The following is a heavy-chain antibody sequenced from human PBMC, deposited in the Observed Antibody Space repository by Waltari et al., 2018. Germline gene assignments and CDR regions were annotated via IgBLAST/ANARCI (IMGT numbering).Heavy chain of an antibody. CDR3: ARDRYYTIDY. CDR1: SSTFSTPW. D-gene: IGHD3-10*01. V-gene: IGHV3-74*03. Sequence: EVQLVESGGGLVQPGGSRRLSCTSSSSTFSTPWMHWVRQAPGKGLVWVSRINSDGSSTTYADSVRGRFTVSRDNAKNTMYLQMNSLRAEDTAVYYCARDRYYTIDYWGQGTLVTVSS. CDR2: INSDGSST. J-gene: IGHJ4*02.